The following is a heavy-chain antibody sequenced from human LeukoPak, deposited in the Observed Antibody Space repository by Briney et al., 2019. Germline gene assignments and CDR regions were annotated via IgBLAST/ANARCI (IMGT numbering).Heavy chain of an antibody. CDR3: ARDLRVVGATSDY. CDR2: IYYSGST. V-gene: IGHV4-34*01. CDR1: GGSFSGYY. Sequence: SETLSLTCAVYGGSFSGYYWSWIRQPPGKGLEWIGNIYYSGSTYYNPSLKSRVTISVDKSKNQFSLKLSSVTAADTAVYYCARDLRVVGATSDYWGQGTLVTVSS. D-gene: IGHD1-26*01. J-gene: IGHJ4*02.